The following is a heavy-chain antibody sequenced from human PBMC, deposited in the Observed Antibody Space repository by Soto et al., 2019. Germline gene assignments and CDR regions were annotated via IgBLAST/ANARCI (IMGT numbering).Heavy chain of an antibody. CDR2: IIPILGIA. D-gene: IGHD5-18*01. J-gene: IGHJ3*02. Sequence: ASVKVSCKASGGTFSSYTISWVRQAPGQGLEWMGRIIPILGIANYAQKFQGRVTITADKSTSTAYMELSSLRSEDTAVYYCARDSSRGLIQLWSQPPERAFDIWGQGTMVTVSS. CDR3: ARDSSRGLIQLWSQPPERAFDI. V-gene: IGHV1-69*04. CDR1: GGTFSSYT.